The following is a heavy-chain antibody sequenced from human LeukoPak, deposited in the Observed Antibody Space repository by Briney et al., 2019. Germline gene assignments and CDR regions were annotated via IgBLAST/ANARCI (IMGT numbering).Heavy chain of an antibody. J-gene: IGHJ5*02. Sequence: SETLPLTCPDSGGSISSYSYYWVWTRQPPGKGLEWVGCIYYSGSTSYNTSLQSRVTISVDTSKNQFSLKLSSVTAADTAVYYCARDRRTLDWNDGGSWFDPWGQGTLVTVSS. V-gene: IGHV4-39*07. CDR3: ARDRRTLDWNDGGSWFDP. CDR1: GGSISSYSYY. CDR2: IYYSGST. D-gene: IGHD1-1*01.